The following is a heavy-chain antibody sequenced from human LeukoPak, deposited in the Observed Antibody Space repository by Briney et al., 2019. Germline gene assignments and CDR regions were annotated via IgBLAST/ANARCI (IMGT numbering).Heavy chain of an antibody. CDR2: IYYSGST. Sequence: SETLSLTCTVSGGSMSPYHWGWIRQPPGKGLEWTGYIYYSGSTTYNTSLKSRVTISVDTSKNQFSLKLSSVTAADTAIYYCARAVSGRFDYWGQGTLVTVSS. D-gene: IGHD6-19*01. CDR3: ARAVSGRFDY. J-gene: IGHJ4*02. CDR1: GGSMSPYH. V-gene: IGHV4-59*08.